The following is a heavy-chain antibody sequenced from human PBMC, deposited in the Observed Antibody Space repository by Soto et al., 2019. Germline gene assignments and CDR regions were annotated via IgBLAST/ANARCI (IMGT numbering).Heavy chain of an antibody. V-gene: IGHV4-34*01. Sequence: PSETLSLTCAVYSGSFSGYYWSWIRQPPGKGLEWIGEINHSGSTNYNPSLKSRVTISVHTSKNQFSLKLSSVTAADTAVYYCVRGNWVDPWGQGSLVTVS. J-gene: IGHJ5*02. CDR1: SGSFSGYY. CDR2: INHSGST. CDR3: VRGNWVDP.